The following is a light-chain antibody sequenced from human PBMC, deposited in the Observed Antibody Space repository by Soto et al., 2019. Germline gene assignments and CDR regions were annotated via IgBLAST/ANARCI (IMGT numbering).Light chain of an antibody. CDR2: FAS. CDR3: QQYNNWPLT. J-gene: IGKJ4*01. CDR1: QSVSNN. V-gene: IGKV3-15*01. Sequence: EIVMTQSPATLSVSPGERATLSCRASQSVSNNLAWYQQKPGQAPRLLIYFASTRATGIPARFSGSGSGTELTLTISSLQSEDFALYYCQQYNNWPLTFGGGTKVETK.